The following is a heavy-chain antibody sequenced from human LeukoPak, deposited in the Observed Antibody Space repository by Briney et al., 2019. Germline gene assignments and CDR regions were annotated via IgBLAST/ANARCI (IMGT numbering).Heavy chain of an antibody. V-gene: IGHV1-18*01. CDR2: SSPYNGKT. CDR1: GYTFTNYG. D-gene: IGHD5-18*01. Sequence: GASVKVSCKASGYTFTNYGISWVRQAPGQGLEWMGWSSPYNGKTNYAQSLQGRVTMTTDTSTSTAYMELSSLRSEDTAVYYCARVADSYGPSALDYWGQGTLVTVSS. CDR3: ARVADSYGPSALDY. J-gene: IGHJ4*02.